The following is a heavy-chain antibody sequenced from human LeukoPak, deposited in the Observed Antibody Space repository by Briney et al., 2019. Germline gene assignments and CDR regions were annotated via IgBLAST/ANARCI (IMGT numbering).Heavy chain of an antibody. D-gene: IGHD2-15*01. CDR3: AKSGLNRFDY. CDR2: INSDGSST. CDR1: GFTFSSYA. V-gene: IGHV3-23*01. J-gene: IGHJ4*02. Sequence: GGSLRLSCAASGFTFSSYAMSWVRQAPGKGLEWVSGINSDGSSTSYADSVKGRFTISRDNAKNTLYLQMNSLRAEDTALYYCAKSGLNRFDYWGQGTLVTVSS.